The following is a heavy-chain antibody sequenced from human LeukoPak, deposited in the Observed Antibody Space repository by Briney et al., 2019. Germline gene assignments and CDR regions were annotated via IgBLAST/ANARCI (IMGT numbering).Heavy chain of an antibody. CDR1: GGSFSGYY. CDR3: ARTTEGGYTYDYFYYYYMDV. CDR2: INHSGST. V-gene: IGHV4-34*01. D-gene: IGHD5-18*01. Sequence: SQTLSLTCAVYGGSFSGYYWSWIRQPPGKGLEWIGEINHSGSTNYNPSLKSRVTISVDTSKNQFSLKLSSVTAADTAVYYCARTTEGGYTYDYFYYYYMDVWGKGTTVTISS. J-gene: IGHJ6*03.